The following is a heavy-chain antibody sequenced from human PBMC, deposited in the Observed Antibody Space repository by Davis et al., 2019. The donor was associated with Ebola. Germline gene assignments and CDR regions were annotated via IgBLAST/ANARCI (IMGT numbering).Heavy chain of an antibody. V-gene: IGHV3-21*01. J-gene: IGHJ4*02. CDR3: ARAIGKYGDFDY. CDR2: ISSSSSYI. Sequence: GGSLRLSCAASGFTVSSNYMSWVRQAPGKGLEWVSSISSSSSYIYYADSVKGRFTISRDNAKNSLYLQMNSLRAEDTAVYYCARAIGKYGDFDYWGQGTLVTVSS. CDR1: GFTVSSNY. D-gene: IGHD1-26*01.